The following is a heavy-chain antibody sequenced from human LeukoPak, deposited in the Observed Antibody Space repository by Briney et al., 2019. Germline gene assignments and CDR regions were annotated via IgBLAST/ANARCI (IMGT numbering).Heavy chain of an antibody. CDR2: IKQDGSEK. J-gene: IGHJ6*02. V-gene: IGHV3-7*01. CDR3: ARVSRDFYSNYYYYYGMDV. CDR1: GLTFSNYW. Sequence: PGGSLRLSCAASGLTFSNYWMDWVRQAPGKGLEWVANIKQDGSEKNYVDSVKGRFIISRDNAKNSLYLQMNSLRAEDTAVYYCARVSRDFYSNYYYYYGMDVWGQGTTVTVSS. D-gene: IGHD4-11*01.